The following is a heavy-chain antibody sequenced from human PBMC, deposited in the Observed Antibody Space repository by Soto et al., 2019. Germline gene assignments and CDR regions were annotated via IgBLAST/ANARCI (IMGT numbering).Heavy chain of an antibody. D-gene: IGHD6-6*01. V-gene: IGHV1-69*01. Sequence: QAQLVQSGAEVKKPGSSVKVSCKASGGTFSSYAISWVRQAPGQGLEWMGGIIPIFGTANYAQKFQGRVTITADESTSTAYMELSSLRSEDTAVYYCARTCIAARQTYYYYGMDVWGQGTTVTVSS. CDR2: IIPIFGTA. CDR1: GGTFSSYA. J-gene: IGHJ6*02. CDR3: ARTCIAARQTYYYYGMDV.